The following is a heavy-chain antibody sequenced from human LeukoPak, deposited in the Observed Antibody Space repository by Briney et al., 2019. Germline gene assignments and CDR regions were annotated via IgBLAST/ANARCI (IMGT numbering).Heavy chain of an antibody. D-gene: IGHD3-10*01. CDR1: GGSISSYY. J-gene: IGHJ3*02. CDR2: IYYSGST. V-gene: IGHV4-59*01. CDR3: ARDRGQWFGLDAFDI. Sequence: PSETLSLTCTVPGGSISSYYWSWIRQPPGKGLEWIGYIYYSGSTNYNPSLKSRVTISVDTSKNQFSLKLSSVTAADTAVYYCARDRGQWFGLDAFDIWGQGTMVTVSS.